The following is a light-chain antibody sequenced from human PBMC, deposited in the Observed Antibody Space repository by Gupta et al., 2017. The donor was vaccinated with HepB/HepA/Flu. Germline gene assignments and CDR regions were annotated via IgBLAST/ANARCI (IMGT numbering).Light chain of an antibody. J-gene: IGLJ2*01. V-gene: IGLV1-44*01. CDR3: ATWEDSLNGRV. CDR2: SNN. Sequence: HSVLTQPPSASWTPGLRVNISCSGSTSNIGSNTINWYQQHPGTAPKLLIYSNNQRPSGVPDRFSCSKSGTSASLTISGLQSEDEADYYCATWEDSLNGRVFGGGTKLTVL. CDR1: TSNIGSNT.